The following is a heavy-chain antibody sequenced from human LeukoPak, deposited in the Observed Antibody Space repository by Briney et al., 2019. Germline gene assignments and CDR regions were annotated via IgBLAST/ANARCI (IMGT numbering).Heavy chain of an antibody. CDR1: GYTFTGYY. V-gene: IGHV1-2*02. CDR2: INPNSGGT. D-gene: IGHD3-10*01. Sequence: ASVKVSCKASGYTFTGYYMHWVRQAPGQGVEWMGWINPNSGGTNSALKFQGRVTMTRDTSISTAYMELSRLTSDDTAVYFCARGFGSGIYYHFDYWGQGALVTVSS. CDR3: ARGFGSGIYYHFDY. J-gene: IGHJ4*02.